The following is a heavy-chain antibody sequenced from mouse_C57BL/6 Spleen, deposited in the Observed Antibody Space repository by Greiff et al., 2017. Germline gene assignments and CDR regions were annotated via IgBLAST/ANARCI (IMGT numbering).Heavy chain of an antibody. Sequence: EVKLQESGGGLVKPGGSLKLSCAASGFTFSDYGMHWVRQAPEKGLEWVAYISSGSSTFYYADTVKGRFTISRDNAKNTLFLQMTSLRSEDTAMYYCARLGSSYAMDYCGQGTSVTVSS. CDR1: GFTFSDYG. CDR2: ISSGSSTF. J-gene: IGHJ4*01. V-gene: IGHV5-17*01. D-gene: IGHD1-1*01. CDR3: ARLGSSYAMDY.